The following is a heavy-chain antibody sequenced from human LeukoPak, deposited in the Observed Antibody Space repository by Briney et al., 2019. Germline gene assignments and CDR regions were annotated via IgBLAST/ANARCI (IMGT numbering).Heavy chain of an antibody. Sequence: SVKVSCKASGGTFSSYAISWVRQAPGQGLEWMGGIIPIFGTANYAQKFQGRVTITADESTSTVYMELSSLRSEDTAVYYCARVHYDILTGYHDYWGQGTLVTVSS. CDR3: ARVHYDILTGYHDY. CDR1: GGTFSSYA. V-gene: IGHV1-69*13. J-gene: IGHJ4*02. CDR2: IIPIFGTA. D-gene: IGHD3-9*01.